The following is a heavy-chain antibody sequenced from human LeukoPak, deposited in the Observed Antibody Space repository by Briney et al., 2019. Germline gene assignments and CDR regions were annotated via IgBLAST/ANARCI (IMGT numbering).Heavy chain of an antibody. CDR3: AKFEGATIPGWFNDN. CDR1: EFIFSDYA. J-gene: IGHJ4*02. Sequence: GGSLRPSCAASEFIFSDYAMGWVRQAPGKGLEWVSSIDKTTYPTFYADSVKGRFTISRDNSKNTLYLQMNSLRTEDTAVYFCAKFEGATIPGWFNDNWGQGILVTVSS. CDR2: IDKTTYPT. D-gene: IGHD6-19*01. V-gene: IGHV3-23*05.